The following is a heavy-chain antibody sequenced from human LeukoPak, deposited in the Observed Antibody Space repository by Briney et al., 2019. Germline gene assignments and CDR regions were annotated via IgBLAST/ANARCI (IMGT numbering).Heavy chain of an antibody. CDR3: ALLMMYAIDFDS. Sequence: GGSLRLSCAASGFTFSSYSMNWVRQAPGKGLEWVSSISSSSSYIYYADSVKGRFNISRDNAKNSLYLQMNSLRAEDTAIYYCALLMMYAIDFDSWGQGTLVTVSS. J-gene: IGHJ4*02. V-gene: IGHV3-21*04. D-gene: IGHD2-8*01. CDR1: GFTFSSYS. CDR2: ISSSSSYI.